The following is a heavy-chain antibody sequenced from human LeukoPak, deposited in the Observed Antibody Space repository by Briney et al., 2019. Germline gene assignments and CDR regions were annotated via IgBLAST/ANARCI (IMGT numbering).Heavy chain of an antibody. J-gene: IGHJ3*02. V-gene: IGHV6-1*01. D-gene: IGHD6-13*01. CDR2: TYYRSKWYN. CDR1: GDSVSSNSAT. CDR3: ARGDSSSWYFLGAFGI. Sequence: SQTLSLTCAISGDSVSSNSATWNWIRQSPSRGLEWLGRTYYRSKWYNDYALSVKSRITINPDTSKNQFSLQLNSVTPEDTAVYYCARGDSSSWYFLGAFGIWGQGTMVTVSS.